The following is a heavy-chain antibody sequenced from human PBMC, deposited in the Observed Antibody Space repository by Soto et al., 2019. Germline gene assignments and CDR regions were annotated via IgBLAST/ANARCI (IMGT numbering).Heavy chain of an antibody. D-gene: IGHD1-20*01. CDR3: ARYKSNYYSGMDV. CDR1: GGSISSYY. Sequence: QVQLQESGPGLVKPSETLSLTCTVSGGSISSYYWSWIRPPPGKGLEWIGYIYYSGITNYNPSLKSRVTISVVTSTNQFSLKLSSVTAADTAVYYWARYKSNYYSGMDVWGQGTTVTVSS. V-gene: IGHV4-59*01. CDR2: IYYSGIT. J-gene: IGHJ6*02.